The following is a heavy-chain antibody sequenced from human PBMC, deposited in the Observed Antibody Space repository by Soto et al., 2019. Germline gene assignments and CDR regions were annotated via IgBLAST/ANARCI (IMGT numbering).Heavy chain of an antibody. Sequence: QVLLVQSGAAVKTPGASVKISCQASGYTFTNYGITWVRQTPGQGFEWMAWINPYNGNTNYAQNLQGRVTMTTDTSTRTVYMELRSLRSVDTAVYYCARVPAYSTRWSSDPWLDPRGQGTLVTVSS. CDR3: ARVPAYSTRWSSDPWLDP. V-gene: IGHV1-18*01. CDR2: INPYNGNT. D-gene: IGHD6-13*01. J-gene: IGHJ5*02. CDR1: GYTFTNYG.